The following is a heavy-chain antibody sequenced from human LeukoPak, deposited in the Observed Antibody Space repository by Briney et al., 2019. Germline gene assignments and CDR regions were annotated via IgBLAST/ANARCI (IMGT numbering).Heavy chain of an antibody. D-gene: IGHD6-13*01. CDR2: INHSGST. CDR1: GGSFSGYY. CDR3: ARGRWAKYSSSWYRYWFDP. Sequence: SETLSLTCAVYGGSFSGYYWSWIRQPPGKGLEWIGEINHSGSTNYNPSLKSRVTISVDTSKNQFSLKLSSVTAADTAVYYCARGRWAKYSSSWYRYWFDPWGQGTLVTVSS. V-gene: IGHV4-34*01. J-gene: IGHJ5*02.